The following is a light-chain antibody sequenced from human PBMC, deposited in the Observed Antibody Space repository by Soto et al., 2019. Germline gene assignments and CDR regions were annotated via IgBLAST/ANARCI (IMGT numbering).Light chain of an antibody. CDR2: LAS. J-gene: IGKJ1*01. CDR3: QQYNDYWT. V-gene: IGKV1-5*03. CDR1: QSVNIW. Sequence: DIQMTQSPSTLSASVGDRVTITCRASQSVNIWLAGYQQKPGRAPNLLIYLASTLASGVPSRFSGSGSGTDFTLTISSLQPDDFATYYCQQYNDYWTFGQGTRVEVK.